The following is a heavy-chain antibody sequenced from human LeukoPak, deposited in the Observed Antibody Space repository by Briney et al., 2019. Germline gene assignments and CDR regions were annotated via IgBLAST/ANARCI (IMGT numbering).Heavy chain of an antibody. CDR2: IYPGDSDT. Sequence: GESLKISCKGSGYRFTSYWIGWVREMPGKGLEWVGIIYPGDSDTRYSPSFQGQVTISADKSISTAYLQWSSLKASDTAMYYCARHSGSAAGTSFDYWGQGILLTVSS. CDR3: ARHSGSAAGTSFDY. D-gene: IGHD6-13*01. CDR1: GYRFTSYW. V-gene: IGHV5-51*01. J-gene: IGHJ4*02.